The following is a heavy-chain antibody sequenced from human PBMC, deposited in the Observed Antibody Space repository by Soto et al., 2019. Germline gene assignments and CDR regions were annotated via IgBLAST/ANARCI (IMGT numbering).Heavy chain of an antibody. CDR3: ARDPFYYYDSSGSDAFDI. D-gene: IGHD3-22*01. Sequence: QVQLVESGGGVVQPGRSLRLSCAASGFTFSSYAMHWVRQAPGKGLEWVAVISYDGSNKYYADSVKGRFTISRDTSKNTLYLQMNSLRAEDTAVYYCARDPFYYYDSSGSDAFDIWGQGTLVTVSS. CDR1: GFTFSSYA. CDR2: ISYDGSNK. V-gene: IGHV3-30-3*01. J-gene: IGHJ3*02.